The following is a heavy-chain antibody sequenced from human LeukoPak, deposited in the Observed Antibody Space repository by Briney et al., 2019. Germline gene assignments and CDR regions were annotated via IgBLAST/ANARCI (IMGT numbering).Heavy chain of an antibody. CDR1: GFTFSSYG. Sequence: PRGSLRLSCAASGFTFSSYGMHWVRQAPGKGLEWVAVISYDGSNKYYADSVKGRFTISRDNSKNTLYLQMNSLRAEDTAVYYCAKINGIVRFTTAVAGKEDYWGQGTLGTGSS. CDR3: AKINGIVRFTTAVAGKEDY. CDR2: ISYDGSNK. V-gene: IGHV3-30*18. D-gene: IGHD6-19*01. J-gene: IGHJ4*02.